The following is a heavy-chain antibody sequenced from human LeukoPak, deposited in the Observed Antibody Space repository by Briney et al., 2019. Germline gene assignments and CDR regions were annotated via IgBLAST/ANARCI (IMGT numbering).Heavy chain of an antibody. D-gene: IGHD3-9*01. CDR1: GFTFSSYA. V-gene: IGHV3-23*01. CDR3: AKEIYDILTVYSH. CDR2: ISDSGGST. J-gene: IGHJ4*02. Sequence: GGCLSLSCAASGFTFSSYAMSWVRRAPGGGVEWVSCISDSGGSTYYAGPAKGRFTISRDNPKNTLYLQMNSRRADDKAVYYCAKEIYDILTVYSHWGQGTLVTVSS.